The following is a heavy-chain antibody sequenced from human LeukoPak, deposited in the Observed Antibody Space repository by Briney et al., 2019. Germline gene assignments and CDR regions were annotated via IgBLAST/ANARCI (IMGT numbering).Heavy chain of an antibody. Sequence: VASVKLSCKASGYTFTSYGISWVRQAPGQGLEWMGWISAYNGNTTDAQKPQGRVTMTTDTSTSTAYMELRSLRSDDTAVYYCASARAGYFDWLLNYWGQGTLVTVSS. J-gene: IGHJ4*02. D-gene: IGHD3-9*01. CDR2: ISAYNGNT. CDR3: ASARAGYFDWLLNY. CDR1: GYTFTSYG. V-gene: IGHV1-18*01.